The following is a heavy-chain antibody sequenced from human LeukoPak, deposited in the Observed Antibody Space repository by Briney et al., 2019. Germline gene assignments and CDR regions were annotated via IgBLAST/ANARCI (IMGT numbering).Heavy chain of an antibody. J-gene: IGHJ5*02. CDR1: GFTFSTYA. V-gene: IGHV3-23*01. D-gene: IGHD5-24*01. CDR2: VSNLASTA. CDR3: AKDGLSGYNFDH. Sequence: PGGSLRLSCAASGFTFSTYAMAWVRQAPGKGLEWVATVSNLASTANHADSVRGRFTVSRDNSNNILYLQMNSLRGEDTAVYYCAKDGLSGYNFDHWGQGTLVTVSS.